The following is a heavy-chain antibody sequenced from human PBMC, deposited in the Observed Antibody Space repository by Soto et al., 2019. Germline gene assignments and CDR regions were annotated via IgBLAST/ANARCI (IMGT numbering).Heavy chain of an antibody. CDR2: ISAYNGNT. J-gene: IGHJ6*04. CDR3: ARDIFADYCHYERGGVYYFYVMDV. Sequence: CVRNATRQGLEWMGWISAYNGNTNYAQKLQGRVTMTTDTSTSTAYMELRSLRSDDTAVYYCARDIFADYCHYERGGVYYFYVMDVWGKGTTVTVSP. V-gene: IGHV1-18*01. D-gene: IGHD5-12*01.